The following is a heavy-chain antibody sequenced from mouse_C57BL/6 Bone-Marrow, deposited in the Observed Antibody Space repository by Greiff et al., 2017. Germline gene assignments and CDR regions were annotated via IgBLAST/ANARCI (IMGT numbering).Heavy chain of an antibody. D-gene: IGHD6-1*01. V-gene: IGHV10-3*01. CDR1: GFTFNTYA. Sequence: EVQLQESGGGLVQPKGSLKLSCAASGFTFNTYAMHWVRQAPGKGLEWVARIRSKSSNYATYYADSVKDRFTISRDDSQSMLYLQMNNLKTEDTAMYYCVRDRGLQGNWYFDVWGTGTTVTVSS. J-gene: IGHJ1*03. CDR2: IRSKSSNYAT. CDR3: VRDRGLQGNWYFDV.